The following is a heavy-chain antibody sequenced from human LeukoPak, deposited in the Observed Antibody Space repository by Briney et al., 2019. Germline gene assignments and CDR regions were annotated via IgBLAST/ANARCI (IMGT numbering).Heavy chain of an antibody. CDR2: INPNSGGT. CDR3: ARDSGFWSGYSRYNWFDP. CDR1: GYTFTGYY. J-gene: IGHJ5*02. D-gene: IGHD3-3*01. V-gene: IGHV1-2*02. Sequence: SVTVSCKASGYTFTGYYMHLVRQAPGQGLEWMGWINPNSGGTNYAQKFQGRVTMTRDTSISTAYMELSRLRSDDTAVYYCARDSGFWSGYSRYNWFDPWGQGTLVTVSS.